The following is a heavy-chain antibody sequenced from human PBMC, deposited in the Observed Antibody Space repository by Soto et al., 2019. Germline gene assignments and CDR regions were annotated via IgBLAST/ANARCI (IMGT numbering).Heavy chain of an antibody. Sequence: PSETLSLTCTVFGGSISNFYWRWVRQPAGKGLEWIGRIYPSGTTNYNPSLKSRVTMSVDTSENQLSLKLTSVTAADTAVYYCARGPYCGTDCYFGVWGQGTLVTVSS. CDR2: IYPSGTT. CDR3: ARGPYCGTDCYFGV. J-gene: IGHJ4*02. D-gene: IGHD2-21*02. CDR1: GGSISNFY. V-gene: IGHV4-4*07.